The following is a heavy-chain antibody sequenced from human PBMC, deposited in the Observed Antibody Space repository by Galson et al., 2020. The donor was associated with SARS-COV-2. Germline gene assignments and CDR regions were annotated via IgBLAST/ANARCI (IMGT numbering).Heavy chain of an antibody. V-gene: IGHV1-18*01. CDR1: GYTFTSYG. Sequence: ASVKVSCKASGYTFTSYGISCVRQAPGQGLEWMGWISAYNGNTNYAQKLQGRVTMTTDTSTSTAYMELRSLRSDDTAVYYCARDVVCGGDCYFFDYWGQGTLVTVSS. D-gene: IGHD2-21*01. J-gene: IGHJ4*02. CDR3: ARDVVCGGDCYFFDY. CDR2: ISAYNGNT.